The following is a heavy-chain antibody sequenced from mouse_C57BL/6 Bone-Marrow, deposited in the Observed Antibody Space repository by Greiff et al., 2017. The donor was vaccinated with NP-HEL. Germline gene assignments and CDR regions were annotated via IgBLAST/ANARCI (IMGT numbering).Heavy chain of an antibody. D-gene: IGHD2-2*01. CDR3: ARSRLRRFDY. Sequence: QSCKASGYTFTSYGISWVKQRTGQGLEWIGEIYPRSGNTYYNEKFKGKATLTADKSSSTAYMELRSLTSEDSAVYFCARSRLRRFDYWGQGTTLTVSS. CDR1: GYTFTSYG. V-gene: IGHV1-81*01. CDR2: IYPRSGNT. J-gene: IGHJ2*01.